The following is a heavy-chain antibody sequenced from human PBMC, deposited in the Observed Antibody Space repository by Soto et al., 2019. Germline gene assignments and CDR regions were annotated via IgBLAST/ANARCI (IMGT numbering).Heavy chain of an antibody. J-gene: IGHJ6*02. V-gene: IGHV1-46*01. CDR1: GYTFTSYY. D-gene: IGHD3-3*01. Sequence: QVQLVQSGAEVKKPGASVKVSCKASGYTFTSYYMHWVRQAPGQGLEWMGIINPSGGSTSYAQKFQGRVTRPRDTSTSTVYMELSSLRSEDTAVYYCARGQYYDFWSGYLTSLYSGMDVWGQGTTVTVSS. CDR3: ARGQYYDFWSGYLTSLYSGMDV. CDR2: INPSGGST.